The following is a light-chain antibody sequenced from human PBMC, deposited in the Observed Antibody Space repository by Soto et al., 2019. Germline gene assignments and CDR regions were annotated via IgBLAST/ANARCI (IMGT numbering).Light chain of an antibody. CDR2: HAS. V-gene: IGKV3D-15*01. J-gene: IGKJ1*01. Sequence: EIVMTQSPVSLSVSPGERATLSCRASQSVSTKLAWYQQKPGQAPRLLIYHASIRAAGIPARFSGSGSGTEFTLTISSLQSEDFAVYHCQQYNNWPQWTFGQGTKV. CDR3: QQYNNWPQWT. CDR1: QSVSTK.